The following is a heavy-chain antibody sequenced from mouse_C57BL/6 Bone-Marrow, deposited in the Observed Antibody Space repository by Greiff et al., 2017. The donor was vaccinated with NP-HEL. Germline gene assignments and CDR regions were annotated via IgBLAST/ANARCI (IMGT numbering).Heavy chain of an antibody. J-gene: IGHJ2*01. CDR3: ARHWDGCDY. V-gene: IGHV1-81*01. CDR2: IYPRSGNT. CDR1: GYTFTSYG. D-gene: IGHD2-3*01. Sequence: VQVVESGAELARPGASVKLSCKASGYTFTSYGISWVKQRTGQGLEWIGEIYPRSGNTYYNEKFKGKATLTADKSSSTAYMELRSLTSEDSAVYFCARHWDGCDYWGQGTTLTVSS.